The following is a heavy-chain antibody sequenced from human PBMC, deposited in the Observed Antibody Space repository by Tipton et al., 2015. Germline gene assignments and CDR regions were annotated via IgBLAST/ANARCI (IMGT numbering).Heavy chain of an antibody. CDR3: ARDLKFRAGRGYYFDY. CDR1: GYTFTSYG. V-gene: IGHV1-18*01. Sequence: QLVQSGAEMKKPGASVKVSCKASGYTFTSYGISWVRQAPGQGLEWIGWISAYNGNTDYAQKVRGRVTMTTDTATSTAYMEVRSLGSDDTAVYYCARDLKFRAGRGYYFDYWGQGTLVTVSS. D-gene: IGHD6-6*01. J-gene: IGHJ4*02. CDR2: ISAYNGNT.